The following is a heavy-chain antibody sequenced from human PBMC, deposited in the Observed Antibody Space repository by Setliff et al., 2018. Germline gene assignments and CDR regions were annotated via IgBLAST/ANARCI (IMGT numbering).Heavy chain of an antibody. CDR2: ISGYNGNT. V-gene: IGHV1-18*01. CDR3: ARDALYDSNDRNSYYGNWLDP. J-gene: IGHJ5*02. Sequence: ASVKVSCKASGYTFTSYGISWVRQAPGQGLEWMGWISGYNGNTNYAQKLQGRVTMTTDTSTSTTYMELRSLTSDDTAVYYCARDALYDSNDRNSYYGNWLDPWGQGTLVTVSS. CDR1: GYTFTSYG. D-gene: IGHD3-22*01.